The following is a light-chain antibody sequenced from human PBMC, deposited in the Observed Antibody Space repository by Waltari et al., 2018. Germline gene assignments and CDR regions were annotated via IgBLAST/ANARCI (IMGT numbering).Light chain of an antibody. CDR3: LQAYSFPRT. J-gene: IGKJ2*01. Sequence: DIQMTQSPSFVSASVGDRVTITCRASQGISSRLAWYQQKPGNAPKLLIYTASTLQSGVPSRFSGSGSGTEFTLIITTLQPEDFATDFCLQAYSFPRTFGQGTKLEIK. CDR2: TAS. CDR1: QGISSR. V-gene: IGKV1-12*01.